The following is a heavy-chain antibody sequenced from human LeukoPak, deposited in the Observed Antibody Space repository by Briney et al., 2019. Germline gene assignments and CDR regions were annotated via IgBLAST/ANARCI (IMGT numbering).Heavy chain of an antibody. CDR1: GFTFSSYG. J-gene: IGHJ3*02. V-gene: IGHV3-48*04. CDR3: ARETGFAFDT. CDR2: ISSSGSTI. Sequence: GGSLRLSCAASGFTFSSYGMHWVRQAPGKGLEWVSNISSSGSTINYADSVKGRFTISRDNAKNALYLQMNSLRAEDTAVYYCARETGFAFDTWGQGTMVTVSS.